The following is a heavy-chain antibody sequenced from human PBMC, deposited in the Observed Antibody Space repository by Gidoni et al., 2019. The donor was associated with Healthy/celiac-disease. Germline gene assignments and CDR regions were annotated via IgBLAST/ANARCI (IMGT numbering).Heavy chain of an antibody. J-gene: IGHJ4*02. CDR2: IYYGGST. V-gene: IGHV4-30-4*01. CDR3: ARAPYDYVWGSYRTYYFDY. Sequence: QVQLQESGPGLVKPSQTLSLTCTVSGGSIRSCDYYWSWLRQPPGKGLEWIGYIYYGGSTYYNPSLKSRVTISVDTSKNQFSLKLSSVTAADTAVYYCARAPYDYVWGSYRTYYFDYWGQGTLVTVSS. CDR1: GGSIRSCDYY. D-gene: IGHD3-16*02.